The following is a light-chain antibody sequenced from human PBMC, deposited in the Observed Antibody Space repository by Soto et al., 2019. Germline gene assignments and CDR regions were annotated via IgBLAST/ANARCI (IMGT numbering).Light chain of an antibody. J-gene: IGLJ2*01. CDR2: DVT. V-gene: IGLV2-14*01. CDR1: SSDVGGYRY. Sequence: QSALTQPASVSGSPGQSITMSCTGTSSDVGGYRYVSWYQQQPGKAPKLMIYDVTNRPSGVSNRFSGSKSGNTASLTISGLQAEDEADYYCSSYTTISTVVFGGGTKVTVL. CDR3: SSYTTISTVV.